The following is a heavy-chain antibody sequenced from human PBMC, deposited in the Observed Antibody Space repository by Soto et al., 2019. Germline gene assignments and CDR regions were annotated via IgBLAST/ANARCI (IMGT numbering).Heavy chain of an antibody. CDR1: GYTFTSYG. D-gene: IGHD6-19*01. Sequence: QVQLVQSGAEVKKPGASVKVSCKASGYTFTSYGISWVRQAPGQGLEWMGWISAYNGNTNYAQKLQGRVTMTTDTSTSTAYMELRSLRSDDTAVYYCARAAIRPVPYYYYGMDVWGQGTTVTVSS. CDR3: ARAAIRPVPYYYYGMDV. J-gene: IGHJ6*02. CDR2: ISAYNGNT. V-gene: IGHV1-18*01.